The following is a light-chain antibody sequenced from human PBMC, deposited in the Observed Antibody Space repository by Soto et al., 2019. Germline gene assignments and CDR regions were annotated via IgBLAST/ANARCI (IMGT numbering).Light chain of an antibody. CDR3: SSYTTSSTLV. V-gene: IGLV2-14*01. Sequence: QSALTQPASVSGSPGQSITISCTGTSSDVGGYNYVSWYQQHPGKAPRLMLYEVSNRPSGVSNRFSGSKSGNTASLTISGVQAEDEADYYCSSYTTSSTLVFGGGTKLTVL. CDR1: SSDVGGYNY. J-gene: IGLJ3*02. CDR2: EVS.